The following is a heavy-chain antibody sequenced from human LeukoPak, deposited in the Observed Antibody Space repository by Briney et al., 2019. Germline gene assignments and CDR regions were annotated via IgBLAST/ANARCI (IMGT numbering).Heavy chain of an antibody. CDR3: ARDSNSRRFGY. Sequence: ASETLSLTCAVSGDSISRGNYWGWIRQPPGKGLEWIGTLSYGATYYTPSLKSRVTISSDTSKNEFSLKLTSVTAADTAIYYCARDSNSRRFGYWGHGTLVAVSS. V-gene: IGHV4-38-2*02. D-gene: IGHD4-11*01. CDR1: GDSISRGNY. J-gene: IGHJ4*01. CDR2: LSYGAT.